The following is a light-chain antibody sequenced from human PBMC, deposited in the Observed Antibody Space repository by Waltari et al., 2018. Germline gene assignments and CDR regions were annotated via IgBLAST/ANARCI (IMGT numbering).Light chain of an antibody. Sequence: CQASQDITDQLKWYQQKPDRAPKLLIFDAYTSETGGPSRFSGSGSGTEFTFTISSLQPEDIGTYYGQQCDDAPIAFGQGTRLDIK. CDR2: DAY. CDR1: QDITDQ. J-gene: IGKJ5*01. V-gene: IGKV1-33*01. CDR3: QQCDDAPIA.